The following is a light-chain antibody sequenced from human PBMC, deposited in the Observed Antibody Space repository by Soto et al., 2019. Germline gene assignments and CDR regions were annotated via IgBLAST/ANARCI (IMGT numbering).Light chain of an antibody. Sequence: DIQMTQSPSTLSASVGDRVTITCRASQSISSWLAWYQQKPGKAPKLLIYKASSLESGVPSRFSGSGSGTEFPLTISSLQPDDFPIYNAQQYNSYRTFGKGTKV. V-gene: IGKV1-5*03. CDR1: QSISSW. J-gene: IGKJ1*01. CDR2: KAS. CDR3: QQYNSYRT.